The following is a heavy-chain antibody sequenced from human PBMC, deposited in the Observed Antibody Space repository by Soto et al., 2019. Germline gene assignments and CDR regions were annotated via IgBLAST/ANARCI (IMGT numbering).Heavy chain of an antibody. Sequence: SETLSLTCTVSGDSISNYYCSWIRQSPGKGLEWIGYVLYNGDTKYNPSLNSRVTISMDKSKNQFSLKLTSVTAADTAVYYCAKANGGYGSFAHWGHGFLVPVSS. D-gene: IGHD1-26*01. J-gene: IGHJ4*01. V-gene: IGHV4-59*01. CDR1: GDSISNYY. CDR2: VLYNGDT. CDR3: AKANGGYGSFAH.